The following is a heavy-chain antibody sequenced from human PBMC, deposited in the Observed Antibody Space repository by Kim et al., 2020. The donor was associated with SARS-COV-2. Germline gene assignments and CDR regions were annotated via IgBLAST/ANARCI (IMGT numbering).Heavy chain of an antibody. CDR1: GFTFSSYG. CDR3: ARDGGYSGFGYFQH. D-gene: IGHD5-12*01. J-gene: IGHJ1*01. CDR2: IWYDGSNK. V-gene: IGHV3-33*01. Sequence: GGSLRLSCAASGFTFSSYGMHWVRQAPGKGLEWVAVIWYDGSNKYYADSVKGRFTISRDNSKNTLYLQMNSPRAEDTAVYYCARDGGYSGFGYFQHWGQGTMVTVSS.